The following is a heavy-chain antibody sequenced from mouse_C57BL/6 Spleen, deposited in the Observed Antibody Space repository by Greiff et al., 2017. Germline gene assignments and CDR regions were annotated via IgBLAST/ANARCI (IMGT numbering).Heavy chain of an antibody. Sequence: EVKLEESGPGLVKPSQSLSLTCSVTGYSITSGYYWNWIRQFPGNKLEWMGYISYDGSNNYNPSLKNRISITRDTSKNQFFLKLNSVTTEETATYYCARYYYGSSYCFDYWGQGTTLTVSS. V-gene: IGHV3-6*01. J-gene: IGHJ2*01. CDR3: ARYYYGSSYCFDY. CDR1: GYSITSGYY. D-gene: IGHD1-1*01. CDR2: ISYDGSN.